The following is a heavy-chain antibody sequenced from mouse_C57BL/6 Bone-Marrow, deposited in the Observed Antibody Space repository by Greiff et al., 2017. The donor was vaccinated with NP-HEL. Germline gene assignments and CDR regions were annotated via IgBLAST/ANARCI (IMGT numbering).Heavy chain of an antibody. V-gene: IGHV5-17*01. CDR1: GFTFSDYG. CDR3: APGRAWFAY. D-gene: IGHD4-1*01. CDR2: ISSGSSTS. J-gene: IGHJ3*01. Sequence: EVQLVESGGGLVKPGGSLKLSCAASGFTFSDYGMHWVRQAPETGLEWVAYISSGSSTSYYADTGKGRFTISRDNAKNTLFLQMPSLRSEDTAMYYCAPGRAWFAYWGQGTLVTVSA.